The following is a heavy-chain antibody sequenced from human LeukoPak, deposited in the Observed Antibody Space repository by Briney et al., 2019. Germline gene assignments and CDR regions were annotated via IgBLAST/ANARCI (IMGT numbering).Heavy chain of an antibody. CDR3: ARVHHYCDSSGYYEVYFDY. CDR1: GGSTTSYY. CDR2: IYYSGRT. D-gene: IGHD3-22*01. V-gene: IGHV4-59*01. J-gene: IGHJ4*02. Sequence: SETLSLTCTVSGGSTTSYYWSWIRQPPGKGLEWIGYIYYSGRTNYNPSLKSRVTISVDTSKNQFSLRLSSVTAADTAVYYCARVHHYCDSSGYYEVYFDYWGQGTLVTVSS.